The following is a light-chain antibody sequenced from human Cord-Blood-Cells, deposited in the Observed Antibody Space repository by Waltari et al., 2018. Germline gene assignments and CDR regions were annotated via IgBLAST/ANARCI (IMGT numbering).Light chain of an antibody. V-gene: IGKV3-20*01. J-gene: IGKJ3*01. CDR1: QSVSSSY. Sequence: EIVLTQSPGTLSLSPGERATLSCRASQSVSSSYLAWYQQKPGQAPRLLIYGASSRATGIPDRCSGSGSGTDFTLTISRLEPEDFAVYYCQQYSSSPFTFGPGTKVDIK. CDR2: GAS. CDR3: QQYSSSPFT.